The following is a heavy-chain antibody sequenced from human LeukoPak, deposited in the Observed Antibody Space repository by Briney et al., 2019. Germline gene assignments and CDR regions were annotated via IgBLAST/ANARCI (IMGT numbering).Heavy chain of an antibody. V-gene: IGHV1-8*02. D-gene: IGHD6-19*01. CDR1: GYTFTSYG. Sequence: ASVKVSCKASGYTFTSYGISWVRQATGQGLEWMGWMNPNSGNTGYAQKFQGRVTMTRNTSISTAYMELSSLRSEDTAVYYCARGGIAVAGSRDYWGQGTLVTVSS. CDR2: MNPNSGNT. J-gene: IGHJ4*02. CDR3: ARGGIAVAGSRDY.